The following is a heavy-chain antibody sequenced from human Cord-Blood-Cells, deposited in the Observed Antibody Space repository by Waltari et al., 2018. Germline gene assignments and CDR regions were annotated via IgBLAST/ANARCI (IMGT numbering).Heavy chain of an antibody. J-gene: IGHJ6*02. CDR1: GFTFSSYA. CDR3: ARDLAAYCGGDCYPYYYYYGMDV. V-gene: IGHV3-30*04. CDR2: ISYDGSNK. D-gene: IGHD2-21*02. Sequence: QVQLVESGGGVVQPGRSLRLSCAASGFTFSSYAMHWVRQAPGKGLEWVVVISYDGSNKYYADSVKGRFTISRDNSKNTLYLQMNSLRAEDTAVYYCARDLAAYCGGDCYPYYYYYGMDVWGQGTTVTVSS.